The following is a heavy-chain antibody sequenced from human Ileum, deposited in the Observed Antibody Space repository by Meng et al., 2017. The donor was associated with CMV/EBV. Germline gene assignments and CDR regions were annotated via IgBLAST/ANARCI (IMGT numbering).Heavy chain of an antibody. J-gene: IGHJ4*02. CDR3: ARGRDSGSWLFGY. V-gene: IGHV1-3*02. CDR2: SKGSSGNP. Sequence: CRATGSSINMFANHWVRQAPGPRLRWMGCSKGSSGNPEYSPPFPGRVTFTRDTSASTAYMELSGLTSEDSAVYYCARGRDSGSWLFGYWGQRSLVTVSS. D-gene: IGHD6-13*01. CDR1: GSSINMFA.